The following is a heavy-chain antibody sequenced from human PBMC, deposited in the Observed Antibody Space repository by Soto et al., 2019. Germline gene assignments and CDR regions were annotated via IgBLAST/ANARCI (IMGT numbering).Heavy chain of an antibody. Sequence: QVQLVESGGGVVQPGRSLRLSCAASGFTFSSYAMHWVRQAPGKGLEWVAVISYDGSNKYYADSVKGRFTISRDNSKNTLYLQMNSLRAEDTAVYYCARVVRAHDCGDHDAFDIWGQGTMVTVSS. CDR3: ARVVRAHDCGDHDAFDI. CDR1: GFTFSSYA. CDR2: ISYDGSNK. D-gene: IGHD4-17*01. V-gene: IGHV3-30-3*01. J-gene: IGHJ3*02.